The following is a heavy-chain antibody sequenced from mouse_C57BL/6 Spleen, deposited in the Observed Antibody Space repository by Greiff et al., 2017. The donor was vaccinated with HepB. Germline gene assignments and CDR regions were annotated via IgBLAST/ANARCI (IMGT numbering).Heavy chain of an antibody. D-gene: IGHD1-1*01. CDR3: ARDFYHYYGSSPDY. J-gene: IGHJ2*01. V-gene: IGHV1-61*01. CDR1: GYTFTSYW. CDR2: IYPSDSET. Sequence: VQLQHPGAELVRPGSSVKLSCKASGYTFTSYWMDWVKQRPGQGLEWIGNIYPSDSETHYNQKFKDKATLTVDKSSSTAYMQLSSLTSEDSAVYYCARDFYHYYGSSPDYWGQGTTLTVSS.